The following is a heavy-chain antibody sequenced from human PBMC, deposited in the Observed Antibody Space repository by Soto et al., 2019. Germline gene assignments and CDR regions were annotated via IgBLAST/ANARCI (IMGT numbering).Heavy chain of an antibody. J-gene: IGHJ4*02. CDR2: IITIHGTT. V-gene: IGHV1-69*01. CDR3: ARGWGLVS. D-gene: IGHD3-16*01. Sequence: QMEQSGAEVRKPGSSVKVSCKPSGGSLTSYPMAWVRQAPGQGFEWMGGIITIHGTTENAKKFQGRVTITADESTNRATLELTGLTYEDTAVYYCARGWGLVSWGQGTLVTVSS. CDR1: GGSLTSYP.